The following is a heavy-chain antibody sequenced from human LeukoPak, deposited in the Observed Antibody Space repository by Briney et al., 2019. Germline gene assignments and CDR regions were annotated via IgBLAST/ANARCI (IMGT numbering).Heavy chain of an antibody. J-gene: IGHJ3*01. V-gene: IGHV3-30-3*01. CDR3: ARATYSGSYEGQDD. CDR2: ISYDGSNK. Sequence: PGRSLSLSCAASGFTFSSYAMHWVRQAPGKGLEWVAVISYDGSNKYYADSVKGRFTISRDNSKNTLYLQMNSLRAEDTAVYYCARATYSGSYEGQDDWGQGTMVTVSS. D-gene: IGHD1-26*01. CDR1: GFTFSSYA.